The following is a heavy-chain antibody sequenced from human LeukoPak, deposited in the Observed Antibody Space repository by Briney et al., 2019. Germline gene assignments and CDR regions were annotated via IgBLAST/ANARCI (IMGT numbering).Heavy chain of an antibody. CDR2: IRYDGSNK. CDR1: GFTFSSYG. Sequence: GGSLRLSCAASGFTFSSYGMHWVRQAPGKGLEWVAFIRYDGSNKYNADSVKGRFTISRDNSKNTLHLQMNSLRAEDTAVYYCAKVRQNYDSSGYPAIDYWGQGTLVSVSS. V-gene: IGHV3-30*02. CDR3: AKVRQNYDSSGYPAIDY. J-gene: IGHJ4*02. D-gene: IGHD3-22*01.